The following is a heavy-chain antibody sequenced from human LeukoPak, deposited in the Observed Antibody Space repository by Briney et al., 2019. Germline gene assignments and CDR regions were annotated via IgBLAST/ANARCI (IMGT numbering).Heavy chain of an antibody. D-gene: IGHD2-8*01. CDR3: ARENGHFDY. J-gene: IGHJ4*02. CDR2: IWYDGSNK. Sequence: GGSLRLSCAASGFTFSSYGMHWVRQAPGKGLEWVAVIWYDGSNKEYADSVKGRFTISRDNSKNTLYLEMNSLRAEDTAVYYCARENGHFDYWGQGTLVTVSS. CDR1: GFTFSSYG. V-gene: IGHV3-33*01.